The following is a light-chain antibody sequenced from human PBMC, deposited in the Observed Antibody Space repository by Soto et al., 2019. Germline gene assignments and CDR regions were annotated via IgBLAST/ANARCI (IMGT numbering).Light chain of an antibody. CDR1: SSNIGAGYD. Sequence: QSALTQPPSVSGAPGQRVTVSCTGSSSNIGAGYDVHWYQQLPGTAPKLLIYSNSNRPSGVPDRFSGSKSGTSASLAITGLQAGDEADYYCSSYTGSNTLYVFGTGTKVTV. V-gene: IGLV1-40*01. J-gene: IGLJ1*01. CDR3: SSYTGSNTLYV. CDR2: SNS.